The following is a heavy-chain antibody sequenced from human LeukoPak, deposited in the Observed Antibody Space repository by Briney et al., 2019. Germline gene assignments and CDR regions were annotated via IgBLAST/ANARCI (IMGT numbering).Heavy chain of an antibody. CDR3: ARGGHSNHDPFDY. D-gene: IGHD4-11*01. CDR1: GGPFSGYY. CDR2: ISQFGST. V-gene: IGHV4-34*01. Sequence: KTSETLSLTRDVLGGPFSGYYWSRIRQPPGRRLEWIGEISQFGSTDYNPSLKSRVTISVDTSRGRFSLKVTSVTAADTAVYYCARGGHSNHDPFDYWGQGTLVTVSS. J-gene: IGHJ4*02.